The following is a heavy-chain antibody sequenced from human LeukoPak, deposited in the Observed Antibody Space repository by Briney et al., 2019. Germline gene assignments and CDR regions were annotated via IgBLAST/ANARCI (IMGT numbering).Heavy chain of an antibody. J-gene: IGHJ3*02. V-gene: IGHV4-59*01. CDR2: IYYSGST. CDR3: ARIEVNDAFDI. CDR1: GGSISGYY. Sequence: SETLSLTCTVSGGSISGYYWSWIRQPPGKGLEWIGYIYYSGSTNYNPSLKSRVTISVDTSKNQFSLKLSSVTAADTAVYYCARIEVNDAFDIWGQGTMVTVSS.